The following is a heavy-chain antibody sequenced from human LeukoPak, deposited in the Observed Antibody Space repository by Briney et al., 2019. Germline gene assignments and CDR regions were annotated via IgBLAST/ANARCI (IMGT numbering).Heavy chain of an antibody. J-gene: IGHJ3*02. Sequence: ASVKVSCRASGYTFTSYGISWVRQAPGQGLEWMGWISAYNGNTNYAQKLQGRVTMTTDTSTSTAYMELRSLRSDDTAVYYCARDPQVTIIVVVTGAFDNWGQGTMVTVSS. CDR1: GYTFTSYG. CDR3: ARDPQVTIIVVVTGAFDN. CDR2: ISAYNGNT. V-gene: IGHV1-18*01. D-gene: IGHD3-22*01.